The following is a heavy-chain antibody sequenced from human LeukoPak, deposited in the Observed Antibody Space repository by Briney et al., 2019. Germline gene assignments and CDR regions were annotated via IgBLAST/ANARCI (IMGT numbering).Heavy chain of an antibody. V-gene: IGHV3-23*01. J-gene: IGHJ4*02. CDR3: AKDSSGWYRGTVDY. CDR1: GFTFSSYA. Sequence: PGGSLRLSCAASGFTFSSYAMSWVRQAPGKGLEWVSAISGSGGSTYYADSVKGRFTISRDNSKNTLYLQMNSLRAEDTAVYYCAKDSSGWYRGTVDYWGQGTLVTVSS. CDR2: ISGSGGST. D-gene: IGHD6-19*01.